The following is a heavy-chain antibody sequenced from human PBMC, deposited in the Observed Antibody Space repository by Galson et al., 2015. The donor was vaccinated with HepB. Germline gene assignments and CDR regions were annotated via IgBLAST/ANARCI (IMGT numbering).Heavy chain of an antibody. Sequence: SLRLSCAASGFTFSSYAMHWVRQAPGKGLEWVAVISYDGSNKYYADSVKGRFTISRDNSKNTLYLQMNSLRAEDTAVYYCARDGGYSYGHPDYWGQGTLVTVSS. CDR3: ARDGGYSYGHPDY. CDR2: ISYDGSNK. V-gene: IGHV3-30-3*01. D-gene: IGHD5-18*01. CDR1: GFTFSSYA. J-gene: IGHJ4*02.